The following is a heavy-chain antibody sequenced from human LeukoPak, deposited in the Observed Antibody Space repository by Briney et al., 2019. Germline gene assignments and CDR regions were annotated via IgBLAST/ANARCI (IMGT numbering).Heavy chain of an antibody. V-gene: IGHV4-39*07. CDR3: ARSYGSGSYSNWFDP. J-gene: IGHJ5*02. Sequence: SETLSLTCTVSGGSISSSSYYWGWIRQPPGKGLEWIESIYYSGSTYYNPSLKSRVTISVDTSKNQFSLKLSSVTAADTAVYYCARSYGSGSYSNWFDPWGQGTLVTVSS. D-gene: IGHD3-10*01. CDR1: GGSISSSSYY. CDR2: IYYSGST.